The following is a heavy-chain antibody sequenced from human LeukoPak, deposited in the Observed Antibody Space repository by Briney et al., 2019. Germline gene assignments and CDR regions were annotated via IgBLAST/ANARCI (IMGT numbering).Heavy chain of an antibody. V-gene: IGHV4-59*01. Sequence: SETLSFTCTVSGGSISSYYWSWIRQPPGKGLEWIGYIYYSGSTNYNPSLKSRVTISVDTSKNQFSLKLSSVTAADTAVYYCARGYRYSGSLDYWGQGTLVTVSS. CDR2: IYYSGST. CDR1: GGSISSYY. D-gene: IGHD1-26*01. CDR3: ARGYRYSGSLDY. J-gene: IGHJ4*02.